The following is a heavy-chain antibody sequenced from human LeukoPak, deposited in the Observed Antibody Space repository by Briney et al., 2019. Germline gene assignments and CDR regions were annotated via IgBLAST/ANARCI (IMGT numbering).Heavy chain of an antibody. V-gene: IGHV3-11*01. CDR2: ISISGTTI. CDR1: GFTFSDYY. D-gene: IGHD3-10*01. Sequence: GGSLRLSCAASGFTFSDYYMSWIRQAPGKGLEWISYISISGTTICYADSVKGRFTSSRDNAKNSLYLQMNSLRAEDTAVYYCAQTNGAYYGSGNYAPLEGSNWFDPWGQGTVVTVSS. CDR3: AQTNGAYYGSGNYAPLEGSNWFDP. J-gene: IGHJ5*02.